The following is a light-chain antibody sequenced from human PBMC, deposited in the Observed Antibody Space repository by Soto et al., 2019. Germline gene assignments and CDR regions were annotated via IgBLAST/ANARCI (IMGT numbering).Light chain of an antibody. CDR2: GNN. CDR3: QSYDNSLTGLHV. J-gene: IGLJ1*01. V-gene: IGLV1-40*01. Sequence: SVLTQPPSVSGAPGQRVTISCTGSSSNIGAGYDVHWYQHLPGTAPKLLIYGNNYRPSGVPDRFSGSKSGTSASLAITGLQADDEADSYCQSYDNSLTGLHVFGTGTKLTVL. CDR1: SSNIGAGYD.